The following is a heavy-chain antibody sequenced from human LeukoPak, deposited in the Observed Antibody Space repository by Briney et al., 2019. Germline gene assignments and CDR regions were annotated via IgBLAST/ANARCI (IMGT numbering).Heavy chain of an antibody. Sequence: GGSLRLSCAASGFTFSDYYMSWIRQAPGKGLEWVSCISSSSTIYYADSVRGRFTISRDNAKNSLYLQMNSLRAEDTAVYYCARGEDGYSPTHFDYWGQGTLVTVSS. CDR3: ARGEDGYSPTHFDY. J-gene: IGHJ4*02. D-gene: IGHD5-24*01. CDR1: GFTFSDYY. V-gene: IGHV3-11*01. CDR2: ISSSSTI.